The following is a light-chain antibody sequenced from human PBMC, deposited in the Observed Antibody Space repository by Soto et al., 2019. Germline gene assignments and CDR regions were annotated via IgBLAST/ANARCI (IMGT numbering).Light chain of an antibody. CDR1: QSVSNW. J-gene: IGKJ2*01. CDR2: DVS. CDR3: QQYDTYYT. V-gene: IGKV1-5*01. Sequence: DIHLTHSRSTRSASLVHTVTIPCRASQSVSNWLAWYQQKPGKAPTLLIYDVSRLETGVPSRFSGSGSGTEFTLTINSLQPEDFATYFCQQYDTYYTFGQGTKVDI.